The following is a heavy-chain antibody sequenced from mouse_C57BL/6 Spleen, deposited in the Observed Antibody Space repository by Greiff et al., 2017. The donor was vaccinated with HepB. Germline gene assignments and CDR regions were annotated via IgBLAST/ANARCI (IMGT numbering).Heavy chain of an antibody. CDR2: INPNNGGT. J-gene: IGHJ2*01. CDR1: GYTFTDYY. CDR3: ARGGYGSSYEDDY. D-gene: IGHD1-1*01. Sequence: EVQLQQSGPELVKPGASVKISCKASGYTFTDYYMNWVKQSHGKSLEWIGDINPNNGGTSYNQKFKGKATLTVDKSSSTAYMELRSLTSEDSAVYYCARGGYGSSYEDDYWGQGTTLTVSS. V-gene: IGHV1-26*01.